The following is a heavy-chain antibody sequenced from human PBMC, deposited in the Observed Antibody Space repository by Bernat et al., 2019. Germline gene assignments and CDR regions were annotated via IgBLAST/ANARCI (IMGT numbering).Heavy chain of an antibody. J-gene: IGHJ4*02. CDR3: ARDKGYSSSSGSLGY. V-gene: IGHV3-30-3*01. Sequence: VQLVESGGGLAQPGGSLRLSCTASGFTFSNSWMTWVRQAPGKGLEWVAVISYDGIDKYYADSVKGRFTISRDNSKNTLFLQMNSLRPEDTAVYYCARDKGYSSSSGSLGYWGQGTLVTVAS. CDR1: GFTFSNSW. D-gene: IGHD6-6*01. CDR2: ISYDGIDK.